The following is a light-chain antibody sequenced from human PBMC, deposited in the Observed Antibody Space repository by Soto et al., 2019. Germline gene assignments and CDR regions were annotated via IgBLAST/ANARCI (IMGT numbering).Light chain of an antibody. J-gene: IGKJ1*01. CDR2: GAS. V-gene: IGKV3-15*01. CDR1: QSVSSN. CDR3: QQYNNWGRA. Sequence: EIVMTQSPATLSVSPGERATLSCRASQSVSSNLAWYQQKPGQAPRLLIYGASTRATGIPARFSGSGSGTAFTLTISSLQSEDLAVYYCQQYNNWGRAFGQGTKVEIQ.